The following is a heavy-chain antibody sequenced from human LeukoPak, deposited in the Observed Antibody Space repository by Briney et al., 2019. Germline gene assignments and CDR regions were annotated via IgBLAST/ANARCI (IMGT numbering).Heavy chain of an antibody. CDR3: ARGRGIAADTDY. J-gene: IGHJ4*02. Sequence: ASVKVSCKASRYTFTSYDINWVRQATGQGLEWMGWMNPNSGNTGYAQKFQGRVTMTRNTSISTAYMELSSLRSEDTAVYYCARGRGIAADTDYWGQGTLVTVSS. D-gene: IGHD6-13*01. V-gene: IGHV1-8*01. CDR1: RYTFTSYD. CDR2: MNPNSGNT.